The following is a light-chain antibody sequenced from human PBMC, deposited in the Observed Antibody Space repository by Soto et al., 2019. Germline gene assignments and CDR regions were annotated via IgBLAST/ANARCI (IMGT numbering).Light chain of an antibody. J-gene: IGKJ2*01. CDR3: QQRSDWPQYT. Sequence: IVLTQSPATLSLSPGEKATLSCRASQTIGSYLACYQHKPGQAPRLLLFDASHRASGVAPRFSGSGSGTAFTLPISSLEPEDVADYYCQQRSDWPQYTFGQGTKLQIK. V-gene: IGKV3-11*01. CDR1: QTIGSY. CDR2: DAS.